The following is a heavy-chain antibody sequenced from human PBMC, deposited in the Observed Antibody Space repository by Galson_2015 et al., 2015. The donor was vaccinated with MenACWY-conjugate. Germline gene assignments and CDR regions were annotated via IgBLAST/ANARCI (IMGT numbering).Heavy chain of an antibody. D-gene: IGHD3-9*01. J-gene: IGHJ2*01. CDR1: GFNLSSNY. Sequence: SLRLSCAASGFNLSSNYMNWVRQAPGKGLEWVSVFYSGGGIYYADSVKGRFTISRDSSKNMLYLQMNSLSADDTAFYYCARTYYNILTDYHASPRHWYFDLWGRGT. CDR3: ARTYYNILTDYHASPRHWYFDL. V-gene: IGHV3-53*01. CDR2: FYSGGGI.